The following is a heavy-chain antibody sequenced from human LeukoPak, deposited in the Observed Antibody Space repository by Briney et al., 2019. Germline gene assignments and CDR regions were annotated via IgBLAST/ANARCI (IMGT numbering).Heavy chain of an antibody. D-gene: IGHD6-13*01. V-gene: IGHV3-74*01. CDR2: INSDGRST. J-gene: IGHJ4*02. Sequence: GGSLRLSCAASGFTFSSYWMHWVRQAPGKGLVWVSRINSDGRSTNYADSVKGRFTISRDNAQNTLYLQMNSLRVEDTAVYYCATVREGAAEGGWGLGTLVTVSS. CDR3: ATVREGAAEGG. CDR1: GFTFSSYW.